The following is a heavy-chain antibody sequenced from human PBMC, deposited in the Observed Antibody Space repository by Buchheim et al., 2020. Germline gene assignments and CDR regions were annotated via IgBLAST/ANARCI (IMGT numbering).Heavy chain of an antibody. Sequence: EVQLVESGGGLVQPGGSLRLSCAASGFTFSSYEMNWVRQAPGKGLEWVSYISSSGSTIYYADSVKGRFTISRDNAKNSLYLQMNSLRAEDTAVYYCARGQSQQWLVERWVDYWGQGTL. CDR1: GFTFSSYE. V-gene: IGHV3-48*03. J-gene: IGHJ4*02. CDR3: ARGQSQQWLVERWVDY. CDR2: ISSSGSTI. D-gene: IGHD6-19*01.